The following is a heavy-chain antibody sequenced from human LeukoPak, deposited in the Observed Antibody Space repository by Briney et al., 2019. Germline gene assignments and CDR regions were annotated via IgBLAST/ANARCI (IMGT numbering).Heavy chain of an antibody. V-gene: IGHV3-74*01. CDR2: IDSDGSTT. J-gene: IGHJ6*02. D-gene: IGHD2/OR15-2a*01. CDR3: ARDPRYLGGYYYGMDV. Sequence: GGSLRLSCAASGFIFSSYWIHWVRQAPGKGLVWVSRIDSDGSTTSYADSVKGRFTISRDNAKNTLFLQMNSLRAEDTAVYYCARDPRYLGGYYYGMDVWGQGTTVTVSS. CDR1: GFIFSSYW.